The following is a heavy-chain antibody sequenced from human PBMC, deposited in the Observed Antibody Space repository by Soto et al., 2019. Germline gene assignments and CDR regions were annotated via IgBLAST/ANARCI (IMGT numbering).Heavy chain of an antibody. Sequence: QVPLQESGPGLVKPSENLSLTCTVSGDSMSPFYWNWIRQSPGKGLEWIGYIYYGGNTNYNPSLKSRVAISVDTSKNQFYLKLSSVTAADTAVYYCARGVYDYWSGYYAGSGLDVWGQGTTVTVS. CDR2: IYYGGNT. V-gene: IGHV4-59*13. D-gene: IGHD3-3*01. CDR1: GDSMSPFY. CDR3: ARGVYDYWSGYYAGSGLDV. J-gene: IGHJ6*02.